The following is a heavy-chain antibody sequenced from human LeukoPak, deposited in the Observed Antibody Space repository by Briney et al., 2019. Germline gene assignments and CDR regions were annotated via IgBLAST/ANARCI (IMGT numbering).Heavy chain of an antibody. J-gene: IGHJ6*03. Sequence: SETLSLTCTVSGGSISSYYWSWIRQPPGKGLEWIGYIYYSGSTNYNPSLKSRVTISVDTSKNQFSLKLSSVTAADTAVYYCARDRRTPRNWPHQGYYYYMDVWGKGTTVTVSS. CDR2: IYYSGST. D-gene: IGHD1-1*01. CDR3: ARDRRTPRNWPHQGYYYYMDV. V-gene: IGHV4-59*01. CDR1: GGSISSYY.